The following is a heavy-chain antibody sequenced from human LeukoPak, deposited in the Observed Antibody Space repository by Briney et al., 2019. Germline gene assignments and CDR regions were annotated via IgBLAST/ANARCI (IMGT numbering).Heavy chain of an antibody. V-gene: IGHV4-30-4*01. CDR3: AGAELRYDFWSGYYNNWFDP. CDR2: IYYSGST. CDR1: GGSISSGDYY. Sequence: SETLSLTCTVSGGSISSGDYYWSWIRQPPGKGLEWIGYIYYSGSTYYNPSLKSRVTISVDTSKNQFSLKLSSVTAADTAVYYCAGAELRYDFWSGYYNNWFDPWGQGTLVTVSS. J-gene: IGHJ5*02. D-gene: IGHD3-3*01.